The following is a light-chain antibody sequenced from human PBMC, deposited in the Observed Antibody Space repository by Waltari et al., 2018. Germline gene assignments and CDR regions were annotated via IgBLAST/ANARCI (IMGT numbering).Light chain of an antibody. Sequence: QSVLTQSPSTSGTPGPRVTTSCSERHSNIERTHVYVYQQLPGTPPKLLIYRSVLRPSGVPVRFSGSRSGTSASLAISGLRSEDEAHYYCFVWDDSLSGLWVFGGGTKLTVL. CDR3: FVWDDSLSGLWV. CDR2: RSV. CDR1: HSNIERTH. V-gene: IGLV1-47*01. J-gene: IGLJ3*02.